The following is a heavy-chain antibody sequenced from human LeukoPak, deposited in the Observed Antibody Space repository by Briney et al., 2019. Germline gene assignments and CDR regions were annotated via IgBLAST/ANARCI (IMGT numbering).Heavy chain of an antibody. CDR3: AKDGGFIVVVPAASFDP. J-gene: IGHJ5*02. CDR2: ISGSGGST. D-gene: IGHD2-2*01. CDR1: GFTFSTYA. V-gene: IGHV3-23*01. Sequence: GGSLRLSCAASGFTFSTYAMSWVRQAPGKGLEWVSAISGSGGSTYYADSVKGRFTISRDNSKNTLYLQMNSLRAEDTAVYCCAKDGGFIVVVPAASFDPWGQGTLVTVSS.